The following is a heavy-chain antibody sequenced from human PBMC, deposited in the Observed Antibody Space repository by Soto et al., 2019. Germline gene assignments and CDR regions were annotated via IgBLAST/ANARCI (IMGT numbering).Heavy chain of an antibody. V-gene: IGHV3-23*01. CDR3: GKDTRNPISHVDS. J-gene: IGHJ4*02. CDR2: ISGSGDST. Sequence: EVQLLESGGGLVQPGGSLRLSCAASGVTFSSCAMNWVRQAPGKGLEWVSTISGSGDSTYYADSVKGRFTISRDNSKNTLYLQMNSLRAEDTAVYYCGKDTRNPISHVDSWGQGTLVTVST. CDR1: GVTFSSCA.